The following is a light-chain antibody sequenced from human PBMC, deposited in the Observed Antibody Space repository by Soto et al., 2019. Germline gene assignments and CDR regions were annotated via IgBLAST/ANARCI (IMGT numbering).Light chain of an antibody. J-gene: IGKJ1*01. Sequence: EIVLTQSPGTLSLSPGERATLSCRASQSVSSSYLAWYQQKPGQAPRLLIYGASSRATGIPDRFSGSGSGTDFTLTISRLEPEYFAVYYCQQYRSSPRTFGQGTNVDIK. CDR1: QSVSSSY. CDR3: QQYRSSPRT. V-gene: IGKV3-20*01. CDR2: GAS.